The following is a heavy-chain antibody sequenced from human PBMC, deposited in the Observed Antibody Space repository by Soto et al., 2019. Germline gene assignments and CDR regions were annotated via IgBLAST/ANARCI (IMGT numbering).Heavy chain of an antibody. V-gene: IGHV1-69*06. CDR2: LIPLFGTT. CDR3: ARGPNWGYRFDS. CDR1: GGTFSGHA. J-gene: IGHJ5*01. D-gene: IGHD7-27*01. Sequence: QVQLVQSGAEVKKPGSSVKVSCEASGGTFSGHAISWVRQAPGQGTEWMGGLIPLFGTTQHAQNFQDRLTITADKSTSTAYMELTSLRFEDTAIYYCARGPNWGYRFDSWGHGTLVTVSS.